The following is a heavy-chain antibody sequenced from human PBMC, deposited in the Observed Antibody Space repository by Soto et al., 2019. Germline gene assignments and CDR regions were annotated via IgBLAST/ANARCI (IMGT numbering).Heavy chain of an antibody. Sequence: GGSLRLSCXASXXXFSXXXXSXXXQAPGKGLEWVSAIGGSGGNKYYADSVKGRFTISRDNSKNTLYLQMNSLRAEDTAVYYCAKDPATYWGQGTLVTVSS. CDR1: XXXFSXXX. V-gene: IGHV3-23*01. CDR2: IGGSGGNK. CDR3: AKDPATY. D-gene: IGHD1-26*01. J-gene: IGHJ4*02.